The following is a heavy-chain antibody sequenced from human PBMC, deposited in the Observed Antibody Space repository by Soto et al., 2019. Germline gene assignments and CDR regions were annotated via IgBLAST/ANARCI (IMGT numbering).Heavy chain of an antibody. CDR2: IHHNGSM. Sequence: QVQLQQSGPGLVKPSQTLSLTCTVSGGSISSDYYHWTWIRQSPERGLEWIGYIHHNGSMLYNPSLKRRVTISVDTSKNQFALHLGSVSAGDTAVYFCAREDDGGDTLDVWGQGTTVTVSS. J-gene: IGHJ6*02. CDR1: GGSISSDYYH. V-gene: IGHV4-30-4*08. D-gene: IGHD2-21*02. CDR3: AREDDGGDTLDV.